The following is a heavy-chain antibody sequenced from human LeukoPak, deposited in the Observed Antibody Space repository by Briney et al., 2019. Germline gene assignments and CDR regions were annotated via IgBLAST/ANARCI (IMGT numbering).Heavy chain of an antibody. Sequence: PSETLSLTCTVSGGSISSSSYFWGWIRQPPGKGLEWIGSIFYSGSTYYNPSLNSRVTISIDTSKNQCSLMLTSVTAADTAVYYCARGSGWYPHWGQGTLVTVSS. CDR2: IFYSGST. CDR1: GGSISSSSYF. V-gene: IGHV4-39*07. J-gene: IGHJ1*01. D-gene: IGHD6-19*01. CDR3: ARGSGWYPH.